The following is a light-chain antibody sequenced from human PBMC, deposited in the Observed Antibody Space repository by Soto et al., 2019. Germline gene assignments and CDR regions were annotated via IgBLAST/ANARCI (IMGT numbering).Light chain of an antibody. CDR1: SGHSSYA. J-gene: IGLJ2*01. CDR2: LDSDGSH. V-gene: IGLV4-69*01. CDR3: QTWGTGIHVL. Sequence: QLVLTQSPSASASLGASVKLTCTLSSGHSSYAIAWHQQQPEKGPRYLMKLDSDGSHTKGDAIPDRFSGSSSGAERYLTSACLQSEDEADYYCQTWGTGIHVLFGGGTKLTVL.